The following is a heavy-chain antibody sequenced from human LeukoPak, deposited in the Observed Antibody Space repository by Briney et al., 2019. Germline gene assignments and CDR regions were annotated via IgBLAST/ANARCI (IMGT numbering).Heavy chain of an antibody. D-gene: IGHD5-12*01. V-gene: IGHV3-23*01. J-gene: IGHJ4*02. CDR1: GFTFSSYA. CDR2: ISDSGDIT. Sequence: PGGSLRLSCAASGFTFSSYAMSWVRQAPGKGLEWVSRISDSGDITYYADSVKGRFTISRDNSKNTLYLQMNSLRAEDTAVYYCSKDRAGYSGARGFDYWGQGTLVTVSS. CDR3: SKDRAGYSGARGFDY.